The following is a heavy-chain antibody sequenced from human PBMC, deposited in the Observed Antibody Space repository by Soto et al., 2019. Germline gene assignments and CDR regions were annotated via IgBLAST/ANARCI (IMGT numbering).Heavy chain of an antibody. CDR3: ARVEDYFDSSGYAH. Sequence: ASVKVSCKASGYSFTNYGVTRVRQAPGQGLEWMGWISAYNGDTHYAQNLQGRLTRTTDTSTSTGYMELRALGSDDTAVYFCARVEDYFDSSGYAHWGQGTLVTVSS. CDR2: ISAYNGDT. D-gene: IGHD3-22*01. CDR1: GYSFTNYG. V-gene: IGHV1-18*04. J-gene: IGHJ1*01.